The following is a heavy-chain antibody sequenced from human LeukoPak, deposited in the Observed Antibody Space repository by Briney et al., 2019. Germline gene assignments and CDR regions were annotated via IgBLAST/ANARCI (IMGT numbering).Heavy chain of an antibody. CDR2: ISYDGSNK. CDR1: GFTFSSYG. Sequence: GGSLRLSCAASGFTFSSYGMHWVRQAPGKGLEWVAVISYDGSNKYYADSVKGRFTISRDNSKNTLYLQMNSLRAEDTAVYYCAKDDGSGRTPMDVWGKGTTVTVSS. V-gene: IGHV3-30*18. D-gene: IGHD3-10*01. J-gene: IGHJ6*03. CDR3: AKDDGSGRTPMDV.